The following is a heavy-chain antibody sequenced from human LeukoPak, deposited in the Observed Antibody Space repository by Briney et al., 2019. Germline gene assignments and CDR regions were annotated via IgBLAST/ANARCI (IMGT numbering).Heavy chain of an antibody. CDR2: ISSSSSYI. Sequence: GGSLRLSCAASGFTFSSYSMNWVRQAPGKGLDGVSSISSSSSYIYYADSVKGRFTISRDNAKNSLYLQMNSLRAEDTAVYYCARGVIAAAITNWFDPWGQGTLVTVSS. CDR3: ARGVIAAAITNWFDP. D-gene: IGHD6-13*01. CDR1: GFTFSSYS. V-gene: IGHV3-21*01. J-gene: IGHJ5*02.